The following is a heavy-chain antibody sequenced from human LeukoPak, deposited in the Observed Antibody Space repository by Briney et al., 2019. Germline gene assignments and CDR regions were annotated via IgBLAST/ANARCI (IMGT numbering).Heavy chain of an antibody. D-gene: IGHD5-24*01. Sequence: PSETLSLTCTVSGGSISSSSYYWGWIRQPPGKGLEWIGSIYYSGSTYYNPSLKSRATISVDTSKNQFSLKLSSMTAADTAVYYCARLTGVEMATIHFDYWGQGTLVTVSS. CDR2: IYYSGST. V-gene: IGHV4-39*01. CDR3: ARLTGVEMATIHFDY. J-gene: IGHJ4*02. CDR1: GGSISSSSYY.